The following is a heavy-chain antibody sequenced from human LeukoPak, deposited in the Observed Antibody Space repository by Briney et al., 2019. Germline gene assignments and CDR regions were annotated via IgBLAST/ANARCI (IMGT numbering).Heavy chain of an antibody. CDR2: INHSGST. CDR1: GGSFSGYY. D-gene: IGHD3-10*01. Sequence: SETLSLTCAVYGGSFSGYYWSWIRQPPGKGLEWIGEINHSGSTNYNPSLKSRVTISVDTSKNQFSLKLSSVTAADTAVYYCARGRPSSLDYWGQGTLVTVSS. V-gene: IGHV4-34*01. CDR3: ARGRPSSLDY. J-gene: IGHJ4*02.